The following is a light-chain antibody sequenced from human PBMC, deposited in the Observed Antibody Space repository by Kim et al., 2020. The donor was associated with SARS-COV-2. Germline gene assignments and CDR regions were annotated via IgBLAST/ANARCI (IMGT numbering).Light chain of an antibody. CDR1: QSVSSN. J-gene: IGKJ4*01. Sequence: EIVMTQSPATLSVSPGERATLSCRASQSVSSNLAWYQQKPGQAPRLLIYGASTRATGIPARFSGSGSGTEFTLTISSLQSKDFAVYYCQQYNNWPPRTTFGGGTKVDIK. CDR3: QQYNNWPPRTT. CDR2: GAS. V-gene: IGKV3-15*01.